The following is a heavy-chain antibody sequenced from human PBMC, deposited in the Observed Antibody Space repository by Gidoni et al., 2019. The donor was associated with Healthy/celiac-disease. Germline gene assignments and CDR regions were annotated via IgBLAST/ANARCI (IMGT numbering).Heavy chain of an antibody. CDR1: GGSISSSSYY. CDR3: ARRGYSYGMGYGIDY. V-gene: IGHV4-39*01. Sequence: QLQLQESGPGLVKPSETLSLTCTVSGGSISSSSYYWGWIRQPPGKGLEWIGSIYYSGSTYYNPSLKSRVTISVETSKNQFSLKLSSVTAADTAVYYCARRGYSYGMGYGIDYWGQGTLVTVSS. D-gene: IGHD5-18*01. J-gene: IGHJ4*02. CDR2: IYYSGST.